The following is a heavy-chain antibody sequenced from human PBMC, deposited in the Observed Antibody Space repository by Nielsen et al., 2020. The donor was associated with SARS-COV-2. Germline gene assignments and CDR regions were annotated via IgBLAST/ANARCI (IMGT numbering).Heavy chain of an antibody. CDR1: GFTFGSSW. CDR2: INSDGRTT. D-gene: IGHD5/OR15-5a*01. J-gene: IGHJ5*02. V-gene: IGHV3-74*01. Sequence: LKISCAASGFTFGSSWMHWVRQAPGKGLVWVSRINSDGRTTTYADSVKGRFTISRDNAKNTLYLQMNSLRAEDTAVYYCARAKFYDSGVDPWGQGTLVTVSS. CDR3: ARAKFYDSGVDP.